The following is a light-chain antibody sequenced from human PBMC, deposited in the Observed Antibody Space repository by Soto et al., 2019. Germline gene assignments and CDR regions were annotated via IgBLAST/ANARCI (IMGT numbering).Light chain of an antibody. Sequence: DIQMTQSPSTLSASVGDRVTITCRASQGISRWLAWYQQKPGKAPNLPIYKASSLESGVPSRFSGSGSGTEFTLTISSLQPDDFATYYCQQYNDFFTFGQGTKVDIK. V-gene: IGKV1-5*03. CDR2: KAS. CDR3: QQYNDFFT. CDR1: QGISRW. J-gene: IGKJ1*01.